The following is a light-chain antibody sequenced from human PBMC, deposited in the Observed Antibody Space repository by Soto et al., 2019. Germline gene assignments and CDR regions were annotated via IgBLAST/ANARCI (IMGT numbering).Light chain of an antibody. CDR1: QSLSNW. V-gene: IGKV1-39*01. CDR2: AES. Sequence: IQMTQSPSTLSASVGDRVTITCRASQSLSNWLAWYQQKPGKAPKLLIYAESSLQSGVPSRFSGSGSGTDFTLTISSLQPEDCATYYCQQSYSTWTFGQGTKVEIK. CDR3: QQSYSTWT. J-gene: IGKJ1*01.